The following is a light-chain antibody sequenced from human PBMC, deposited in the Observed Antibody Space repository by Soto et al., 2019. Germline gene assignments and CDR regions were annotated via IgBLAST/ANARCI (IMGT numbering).Light chain of an antibody. V-gene: IGLV2-8*01. Sequence: QSFLSHPPSACWSPGHSVTISCTGTSSDVGGYNYVSWYQQHPGKAPKLMIYEVTKRPSDIPDRFSGSKSGNTASLTVSWLQAEDEADYYCSSYAGTNNYVFGTGTKVTVL. CDR1: SSDVGGYNY. CDR2: EVT. CDR3: SSYAGTNNYV. J-gene: IGLJ1*01.